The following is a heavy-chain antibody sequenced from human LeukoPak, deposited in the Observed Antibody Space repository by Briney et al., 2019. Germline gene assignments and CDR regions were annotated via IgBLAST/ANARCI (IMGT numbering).Heavy chain of an antibody. CDR2: ISAYNGNT. D-gene: IGHD6-19*01. CDR3: ARASIAVAGTWFDP. Sequence: ASVKVSCKASGYTFTSYGISWVRQAPGQGLEWMGWISAYNGNTNYAQKLQGRVTMTTDTSTSIAYMELRSLRSDDTAVYYCARASIAVAGTWFDPWGQGTLVTVSS. CDR1: GYTFTSYG. J-gene: IGHJ5*02. V-gene: IGHV1-18*01.